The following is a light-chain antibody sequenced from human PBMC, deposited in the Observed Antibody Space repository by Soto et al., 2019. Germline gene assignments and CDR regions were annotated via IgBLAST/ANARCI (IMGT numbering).Light chain of an antibody. CDR1: SSDVGTYNL. Sequence: QSALTQPASVSGSPGQSITIPCTGTSSDVGTYNLVSWYQQHPGKAPKLMIYEGSKRPSGVSNRFSGSKSGNTASLTISGLQAEDEAHYYCCSYAGSFTFVFGSGTKLTVL. CDR2: EGS. CDR3: CSYAGSFTFV. V-gene: IGLV2-23*01. J-gene: IGLJ1*01.